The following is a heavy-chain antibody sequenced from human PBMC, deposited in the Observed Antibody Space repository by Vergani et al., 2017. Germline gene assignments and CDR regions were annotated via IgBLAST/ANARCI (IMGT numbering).Heavy chain of an antibody. V-gene: IGHV5-51*01. Sequence: EVELVQSGPEMRKPGESLKISCKGSEYSFGKYWIGWVRQMPGKGLEWMGIIYPADSDTRYSPSFQGQVTISADKSISTAFLQLDSLKASDTALYYCARHTTYTDSWGQGTLDTVSS. CDR3: ARHTTYTDS. CDR1: EYSFGKYW. D-gene: IGHD1-1*01. CDR2: IYPADSDT. J-gene: IGHJ4*02.